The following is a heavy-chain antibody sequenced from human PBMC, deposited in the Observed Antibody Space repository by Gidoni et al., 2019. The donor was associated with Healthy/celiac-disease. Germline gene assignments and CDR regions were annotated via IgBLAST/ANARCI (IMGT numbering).Heavy chain of an antibody. D-gene: IGHD2-2*01. CDR1: GFTFSSYA. Sequence: QVQLVESGGGVVHPGRSLRLSCAASGFTFSSYAMHWVRQAPGKGLEWVAVISYDGSNKYYADSVKGRFTISRDNSKNTLYLQMNSLRAEDTAVYYCARLIVVVPAATPRGGMDVWGQGTTVTVSS. J-gene: IGHJ6*02. CDR3: ARLIVVVPAATPRGGMDV. CDR2: ISYDGSNK. V-gene: IGHV3-30-3*01.